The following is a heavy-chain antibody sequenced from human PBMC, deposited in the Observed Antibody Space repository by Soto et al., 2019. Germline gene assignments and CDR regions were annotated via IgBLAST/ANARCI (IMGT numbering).Heavy chain of an antibody. D-gene: IGHD3-10*02. CDR3: ARSSLFPYAFDI. Sequence: LRLSCAASGFTFSSYSMNWVRQAPGKGLEWVSSISSSSSYIYYADSVKGRFTISRDNAKNSLYLQMNSLRAEDTAVYYCARSSLFPYAFDIWGQGTMVTVSS. CDR2: ISSSSSYI. CDR1: GFTFSSYS. J-gene: IGHJ3*02. V-gene: IGHV3-21*01.